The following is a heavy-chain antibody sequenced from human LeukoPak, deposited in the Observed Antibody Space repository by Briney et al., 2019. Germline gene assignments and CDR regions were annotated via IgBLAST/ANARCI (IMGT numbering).Heavy chain of an antibody. CDR3: ARDYYGSGSYYNLPHYGMDV. J-gene: IGHJ6*04. V-gene: IGHV3-30*04. CDR1: GFTFSSYA. D-gene: IGHD3-10*01. CDR2: ISYDGSNK. Sequence: GGSLRLYCAASGFTFSSYAMHWVRQAPGKGLEWVAVISYDGSNKYYADSVKGRFTISRDNSKNTLYLQMNSLRAEDTAVYYCARDYYGSGSYYNLPHYGMDVWGKGTTVTVSS.